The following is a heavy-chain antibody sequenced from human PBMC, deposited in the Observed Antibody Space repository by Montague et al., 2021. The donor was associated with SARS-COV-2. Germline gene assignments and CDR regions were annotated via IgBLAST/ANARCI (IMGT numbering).Heavy chain of an antibody. J-gene: IGHJ4*02. V-gene: IGHV4-59*08. CDR3: VRHRDYDGFNGPSDF. CDR1: GVSVTDYY. D-gene: IGHD3-16*01. CDR2: VLYNKGT. Sequence: SETLSLTCTVSGVSVTDYYWSWIRQPPGKGLEWVGDVLYNKGTDFNPSLKSRVTISVDTSKNQFSLRLTSVTAADTAFYFCVRHRDYDGFNGPSDFRDQGTLVTVSS.